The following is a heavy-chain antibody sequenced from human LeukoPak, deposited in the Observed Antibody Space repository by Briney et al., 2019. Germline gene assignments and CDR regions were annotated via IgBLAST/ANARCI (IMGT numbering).Heavy chain of an antibody. J-gene: IGHJ5*02. V-gene: IGHV3-11*04. CDR3: ARVEGPYYDFWSGYYPGNWFDP. CDR1: GFTFSDYY. Sequence: GGSLRLSCAASGFTFSDYYMNWIRQAPGKGLEWVSYISISGTTIYYADSVKGRFTISRDNAKNSLYLQMNSLRAEDTAVYYCARVEGPYYDFWSGYYPGNWFDPWGQGTLVTVSS. CDR2: ISISGTTI. D-gene: IGHD3-3*01.